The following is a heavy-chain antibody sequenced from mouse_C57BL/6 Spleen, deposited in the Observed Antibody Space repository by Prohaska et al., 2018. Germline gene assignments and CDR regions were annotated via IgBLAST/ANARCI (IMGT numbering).Heavy chain of an antibody. Sequence: DVQLQESGPGLVKPSQSLSLTCSVTGYSITSGYYWNWIRQFPGNKLEWMGYISYDGSNNYKPSLKNRISITRDTSKNQFFMKLNSVTTEDTATYYCARNGWFAYWGQGTLVTVSA. D-gene: IGHD1-1*02. V-gene: IGHV3-6*01. CDR2: ISYDGSN. CDR1: GYSITSGYY. J-gene: IGHJ3*01. CDR3: ARNGWFAY.